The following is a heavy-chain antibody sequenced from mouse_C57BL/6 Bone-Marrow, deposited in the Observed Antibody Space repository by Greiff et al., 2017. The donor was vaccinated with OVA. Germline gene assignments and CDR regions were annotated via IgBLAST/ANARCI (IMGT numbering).Heavy chain of an antibody. CDR3: ARYDYALYYAMDY. CDR2: IYPSDSET. J-gene: IGHJ4*01. CDR1: GYTFTSYW. V-gene: IGHV1-61*01. Sequence: QVQLQQPGAELVRPGSSVKLSCKASGYTFTSYWMDWVKQRPGQGLEWIGNIYPSDSETHYNQKFKDKATLTVDKSSSTAYMQLSSLTSEDSAVYYCARYDYALYYAMDYWGQGTSVTVSS. D-gene: IGHD2-4*01.